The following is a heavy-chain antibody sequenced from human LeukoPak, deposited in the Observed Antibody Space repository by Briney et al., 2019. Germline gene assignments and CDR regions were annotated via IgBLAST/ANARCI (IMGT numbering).Heavy chain of an antibody. D-gene: IGHD6-13*01. V-gene: IGHV4-38-2*02. J-gene: IGHJ2*01. CDR1: GYSISSGYY. CDR2: FYHSGST. Sequence: SETLSLTCTVSGYSISSGYYWGWIRQPPGKGLEWIGSFYHSGSTYYNPSLKSRVTISLDTSKNQFSLKLSSVTAADTAVYYCARVYYSSSYDYWYFDLWGRGTLVTVSS. CDR3: ARVYYSSSYDYWYFDL.